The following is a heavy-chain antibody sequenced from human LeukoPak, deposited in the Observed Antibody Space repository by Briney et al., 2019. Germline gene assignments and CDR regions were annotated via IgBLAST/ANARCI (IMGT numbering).Heavy chain of an antibody. CDR3: ARAHTSAPGTLFDY. J-gene: IGHJ4*02. CDR2: TNPSGSST. V-gene: IGHV1-46*01. CDR1: GGTFSSYA. Sequence: ASVKVSCKASGGTFSSYAISWVRQAPGQGLGWMGRTNPSGSSTRYAQKFQGRVTMTKDTSTSTLYMELSSLGSEDTAVYYCARAHTSAPGTLFDYWGQGTLVTVSS. D-gene: IGHD3-3*01.